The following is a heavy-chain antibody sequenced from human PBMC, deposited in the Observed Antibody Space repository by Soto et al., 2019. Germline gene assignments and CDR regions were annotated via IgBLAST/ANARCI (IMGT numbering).Heavy chain of an antibody. CDR2: MKSKTDGGTT. Sequence: PGGSLRLSCAASGFTFSNAWMSWVRQAPGKGLEWGGRMKSKTDGGTTDYAAPGKGTFTISRDDTKNTLYLQMNSPKTEDTAVYYCSTAPGPPVAAIAYYYGMDVWDQGTTVTVSS. CDR3: STAPGPPVAAIAYYYGMDV. V-gene: IGHV3-15*01. J-gene: IGHJ6*02. D-gene: IGHD5-12*01. CDR1: GFTFSNAW.